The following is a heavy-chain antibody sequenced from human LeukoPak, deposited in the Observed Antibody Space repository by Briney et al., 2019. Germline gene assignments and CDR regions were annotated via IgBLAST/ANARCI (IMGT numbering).Heavy chain of an antibody. CDR1: GFTFSSYG. CDR3: AKDRMKWELPAHFDY. Sequence: GGSLRLSCAASGFTFSSYGMHWVRQAPGKGLEWVAFIRYDGSNKYYADSVKGRFTISRDNSKNTLYLQMSSLRAEDTAVYYCAKDRMKWELPAHFDYWGQGTLVTVSS. V-gene: IGHV3-30*02. J-gene: IGHJ4*02. CDR2: IRYDGSNK. D-gene: IGHD1-26*01.